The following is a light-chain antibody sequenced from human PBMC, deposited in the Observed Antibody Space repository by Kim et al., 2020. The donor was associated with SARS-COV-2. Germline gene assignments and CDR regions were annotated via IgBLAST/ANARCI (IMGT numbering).Light chain of an antibody. CDR1: QDISNY. CDR2: AAS. J-gene: IGKJ1*01. V-gene: IGKV1-27*01. CDR3: QKCDSAPWT. Sequence: ASVGDRFTITCRASQDISNYLAWFQLKPGKAPKLLFYAASALQPGVPSRFSGSGSGTDFTLTVTSLQPEDVATYYCQKCDSAPWTFGQGTKVDIK.